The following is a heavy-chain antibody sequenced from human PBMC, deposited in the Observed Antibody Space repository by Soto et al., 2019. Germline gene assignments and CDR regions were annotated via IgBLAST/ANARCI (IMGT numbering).Heavy chain of an antibody. CDR2: IYLSGTT. CDR1: GYSISSGYY. CDR3: AREGDDVLRFLEWLSDGGRYFDY. V-gene: IGHV4-38-2*02. J-gene: IGHJ4*02. Sequence: SETLSLTCAVSGYSISSGYYWGWIRQPPGKGLEWIGTIYLSGTTYYNPSLKSRVTISVDTSKNQFSLKLSSVTAADTAVYYCAREGDDVLRFLEWLSDGGRYFDYWGQGTLVTVSS. D-gene: IGHD3-3*01.